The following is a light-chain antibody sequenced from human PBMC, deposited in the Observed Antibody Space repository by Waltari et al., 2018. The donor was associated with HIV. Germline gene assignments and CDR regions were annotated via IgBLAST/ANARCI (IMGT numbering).Light chain of an antibody. CDR1: QSLLSTSNNKNY. CDR2: GAS. CDR3: QQYYSTPRT. J-gene: IGKJ2*01. Sequence: DIVLSQSPDSLAVSPGARATINCTSSQSLLSTSNNKNYLTWYQQNPGQRPKVLFDGASTRESGVPDRFRGSGSGTDFTLTISSLQAEDVAVYYCQQYYSTPRTFGQGTRLEIK. V-gene: IGKV4-1*01.